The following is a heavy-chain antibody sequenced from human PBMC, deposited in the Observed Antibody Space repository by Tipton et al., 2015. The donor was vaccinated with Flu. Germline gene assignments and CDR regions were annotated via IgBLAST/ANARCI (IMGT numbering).Heavy chain of an antibody. J-gene: IGHJ4*02. D-gene: IGHD4/OR15-4a*01. CDR1: GFTFSSYW. Sequence: SLRLSCAASGFTFSSYWMHWVRQAPGKGLEWVANIKQDGSDKYYMDSVRGRFTISRDNAKNSLYLQMNSLRAEDTAVYYCARDDSLVPGALVYWGQGTPVTVSS. CDR3: ARDDSLVPGALVY. CDR2: IKQDGSDK. V-gene: IGHV3-7*01.